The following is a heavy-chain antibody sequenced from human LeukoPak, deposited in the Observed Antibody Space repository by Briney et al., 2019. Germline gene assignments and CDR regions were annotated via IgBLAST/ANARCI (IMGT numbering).Heavy chain of an antibody. D-gene: IGHD3-22*01. CDR2: INPSGGST. V-gene: IGHV1-46*01. CDR3: ARDYYDSSGPTKGMDV. J-gene: IGHJ6*02. Sequence: GASVKVSCKASGYTFTSYYMHWVRQAPGQGLEWVGIINPSGGSTSYAQKFQGRVTMTRDTSTSTVYMELSSLRSEDTAVYYCARDYYDSSGPTKGMDVWGQGTTVTVSS. CDR1: GYTFTSYY.